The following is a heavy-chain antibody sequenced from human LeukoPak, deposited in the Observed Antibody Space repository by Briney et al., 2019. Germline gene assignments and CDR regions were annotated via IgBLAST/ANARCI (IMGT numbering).Heavy chain of an antibody. D-gene: IGHD1-26*01. CDR1: GCSISSSSYH. J-gene: IGHJ4*02. V-gene: IGHV4-39*01. CDR3: VRRLSGSFSDY. Sequence: PSETLSLTCTVSGCSISSSSYHWGWIRQPPGKGLEWIGTILYSGSTSYNPSLKSRVTISVDTSKNQFSLKLSSVTAADTAVYYCVRRLSGSFSDYWGQGILVTVSS. CDR2: ILYSGST.